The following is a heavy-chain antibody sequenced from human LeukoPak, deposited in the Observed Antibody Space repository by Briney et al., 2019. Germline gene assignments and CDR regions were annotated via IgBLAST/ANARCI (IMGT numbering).Heavy chain of an antibody. CDR2: IYYSGST. J-gene: IGHJ4*02. V-gene: IGHV4-39*07. D-gene: IGHD3-16*01. CDR3: ASTPTPAGGLTDY. CDR1: GGSISSSSYY. Sequence: WETLSLTCTVSGGSISSSSYYWGWIRQPPGKGLEWIGSIYYSGSTYYNPSLKSRVTISVGTSKNQFSLKLSSVTAADTAVYYCASTPTPAGGLTDYWGQGTLVTVSS.